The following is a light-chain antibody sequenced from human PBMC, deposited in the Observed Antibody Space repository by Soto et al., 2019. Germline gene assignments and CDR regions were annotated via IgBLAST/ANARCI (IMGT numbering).Light chain of an antibody. CDR2: AAS. CDR3: QQINSYPLT. CDR1: QGISSY. Sequence: DIQMIQSPSSLSASVGXRVTITCRASQGISSYLAWYQQKPGKVPKLLIYAASTLQSGVPSRFSGSGSGTDFTLTFSSLQPEDFATYYCQQINSYPLTFGGGTKVDIK. J-gene: IGKJ4*01. V-gene: IGKV1-27*01.